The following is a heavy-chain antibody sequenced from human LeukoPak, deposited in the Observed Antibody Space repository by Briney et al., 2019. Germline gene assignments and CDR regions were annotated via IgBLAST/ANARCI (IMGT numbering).Heavy chain of an antibody. D-gene: IGHD3-22*01. CDR2: IRYDGSDK. Sequence: GGSLRLSCAASGFTFSSYGMHWVRQAPGKGLEWVAFIRYDGSDKYYADPVKGRFTISRDNSKNTLYLQMNSLGAEDTAVYYCAKDLYYDSSGYLPNGAFDIWGQGTMVTVSS. CDR1: GFTFSSYG. J-gene: IGHJ3*02. CDR3: AKDLYYDSSGYLPNGAFDI. V-gene: IGHV3-30*02.